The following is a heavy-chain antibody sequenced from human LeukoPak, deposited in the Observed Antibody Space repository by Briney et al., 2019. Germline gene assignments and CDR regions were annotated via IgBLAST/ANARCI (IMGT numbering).Heavy chain of an antibody. Sequence: GGSLRLSCAAFGFISSGYEMNWVRQAPGKGLEWVSHISNSGVSIHYSDSVKGRFTISRDNAKNSLYLQMNSLRVEDTAVYYCARDGVPGHTVFDYWGQGTLVTVSS. CDR2: ISNSGVSI. CDR1: GFISSGYE. D-gene: IGHD1-1*01. CDR3: ARDGVPGHTVFDY. V-gene: IGHV3-48*03. J-gene: IGHJ4*02.